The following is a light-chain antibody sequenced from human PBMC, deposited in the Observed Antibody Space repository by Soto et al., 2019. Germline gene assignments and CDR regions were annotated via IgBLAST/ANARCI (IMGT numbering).Light chain of an antibody. CDR2: RDT. CDR3: QVWDSSTEI. Sequence: SYELTQPLSVSVALGQTARINCGGNNIGSKNVHWYQQKSGQAPVLVIYRDTNRPSGIPERFSGSKSGNTATLTITRAQAGDEADYYCQVWDSSTEIFGGGTKLTVL. V-gene: IGLV3-9*01. J-gene: IGLJ2*01. CDR1: NIGSKN.